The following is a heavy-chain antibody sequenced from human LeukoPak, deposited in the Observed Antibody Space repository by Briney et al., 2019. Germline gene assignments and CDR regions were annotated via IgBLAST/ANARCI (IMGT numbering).Heavy chain of an antibody. CDR3: ARDEYSSSATN. D-gene: IGHD6-13*01. CDR2: ISSSSSYI. CDR1: GFTFSSYT. J-gene: IGHJ4*02. Sequence: PGGSLRLSCAASGFTFSSYTMNWVRLAPGKGLEWVSSISSSSSYIYYADSVKGRFTISRDNAKNSLYLQMNSLRVEDTAVYYCARDEYSSSATNWGQGTLVTVSS. V-gene: IGHV3-21*01.